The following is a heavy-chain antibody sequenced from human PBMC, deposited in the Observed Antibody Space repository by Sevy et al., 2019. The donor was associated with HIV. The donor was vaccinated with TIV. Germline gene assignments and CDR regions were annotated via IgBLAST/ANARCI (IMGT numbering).Heavy chain of an antibody. Sequence: QAGGSLRLSCAVSGIIFTTSGMHWVRQAPGKGLEWVAVISYDGRNKFDGDSVKGRFTISRDNSKNILYLQMNSLRVEDTAVYYCAKDFTGYNGMDVWGQGTMVTVSS. CDR1: GIIFTTSG. D-gene: IGHD3-9*01. V-gene: IGHV3-30*18. CDR2: ISYDGRNK. J-gene: IGHJ6*02. CDR3: AKDFTGYNGMDV.